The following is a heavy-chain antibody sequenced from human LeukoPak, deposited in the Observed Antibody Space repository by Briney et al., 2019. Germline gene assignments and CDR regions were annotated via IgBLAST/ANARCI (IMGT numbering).Heavy chain of an antibody. J-gene: IGHJ6*03. D-gene: IGHD5-18*01. CDR3: ARDGDSYGTTYYYYMDV. CDR2: IYTSGST. Sequence: SETLSLTCTVSGGTISSYYWSWIRQPAGKGLEWIGRIYTSGSTNYNPSLESRVTMSVDTSKNQFFLMQSSVPAADTAVYYCARDGDSYGTTYYYYMDVWGKGTTVTVSS. CDR1: GGTISSYY. V-gene: IGHV4-4*07.